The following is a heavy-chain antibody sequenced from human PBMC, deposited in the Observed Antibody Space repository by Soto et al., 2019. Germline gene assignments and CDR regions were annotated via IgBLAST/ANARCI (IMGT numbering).Heavy chain of an antibody. CDR1: GFTFSSYA. CDR3: AKPQSKSTNYFDY. V-gene: IGHV3-23*01. CDR2: ITGSGGST. J-gene: IGHJ4*02. Sequence: AGSLRLSFAASGFTFSSYAMSWVPQAPGKGLEWVSAITGSGGSTYYADSVKGRFTISRDNSKNTLYLQMNSLRAEDTAVYYCAKPQSKSTNYFDYWGQGTLVIVSS.